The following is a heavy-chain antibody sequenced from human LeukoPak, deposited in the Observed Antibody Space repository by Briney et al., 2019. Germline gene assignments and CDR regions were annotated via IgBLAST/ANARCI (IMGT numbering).Heavy chain of an antibody. J-gene: IGHJ6*03. V-gene: IGHV4-39*01. D-gene: IGHD6-13*01. CDR2: IYYSGNT. CDR1: GGSISSSRYY. Sequence: SETLSLTCSVSGGSISSSRYYWGWFRQPPGKGLEWIGTIYYSGNTYYNPSLRSRVSISVDRSKNQISLQMPSVTAADTAVYYCARQSDSGSWYQAHYTYYMDVWGKGTTVTISS. CDR3: ARQSDSGSWYQAHYTYYMDV.